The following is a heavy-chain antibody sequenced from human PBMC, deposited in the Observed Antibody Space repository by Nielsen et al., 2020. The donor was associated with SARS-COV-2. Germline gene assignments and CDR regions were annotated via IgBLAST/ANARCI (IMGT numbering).Heavy chain of an antibody. CDR1: GYTFTGYY. CDR2: INPNSGGT. CDR3: ARDGIQPWGRAGY. J-gene: IGHJ4*02. V-gene: IGHV1-2*02. D-gene: IGHD5-18*01. Sequence: ASVKVSCKASGYTFTGYYMHWVRQAPGQGLEWMGWINPNSGGTNYAQKLQGRVTMTTDTSTSTAYMELRSLRSDDTAVYYCARDGIQPWGRAGYWGQGTLVTVSS.